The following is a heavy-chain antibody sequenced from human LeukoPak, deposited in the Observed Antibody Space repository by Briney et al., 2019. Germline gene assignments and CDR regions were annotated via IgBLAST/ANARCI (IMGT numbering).Heavy chain of an antibody. D-gene: IGHD3-3*01. CDR2: INHSGST. CDR1: GFTFSSYA. Sequence: SGGSLRLSCAVSGFTFSSYAMNWIRQPPGKGLEWIGEINHSGSTNYSPSLKSRVTISVDTSKNQFSLKLSSVTAADTAVYYCARSRRGKKVRFLEWFPSHYYYGMDVWGQGTTVTVSS. J-gene: IGHJ6*02. V-gene: IGHV4-34*01. CDR3: ARSRRGKKVRFLEWFPSHYYYGMDV.